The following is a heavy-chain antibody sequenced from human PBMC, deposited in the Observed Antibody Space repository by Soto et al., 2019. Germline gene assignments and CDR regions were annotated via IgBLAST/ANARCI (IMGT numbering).Heavy chain of an antibody. CDR2: ISVSGDTS. CDR1: GFTFSSYD. Sequence: GGSLRLSCAASGFTFSSYDMSWVRQAPGKGLEWISTISVSGDTSYDADSVKGRFTISRDNSKNMVYLQMNSLRDEDTALYFCAKDTPYTDYSKPYDSWGQGTLVTVSS. J-gene: IGHJ4*02. D-gene: IGHD5-12*01. V-gene: IGHV3-23*01. CDR3: AKDTPYTDYSKPYDS.